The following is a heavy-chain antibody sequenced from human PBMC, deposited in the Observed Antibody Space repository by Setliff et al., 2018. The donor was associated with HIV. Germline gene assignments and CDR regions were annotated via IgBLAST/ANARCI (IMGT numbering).Heavy chain of an antibody. D-gene: IGHD4-17*01. Sequence: SETLSLTCTVSGGSISSDDYYWNWIRQPPGKGLEWIGYITYSGSAYYNPSLKSRVTISIDTSNNQISLRLSSVTAADTAMYYCVRGDYGYNGKGFDYWGPGTPVTVSS. CDR3: VRGDYGYNGKGFDY. CDR1: GGSISSDDYY. V-gene: IGHV4-30-4*08. CDR2: ITYSGSA. J-gene: IGHJ4*02.